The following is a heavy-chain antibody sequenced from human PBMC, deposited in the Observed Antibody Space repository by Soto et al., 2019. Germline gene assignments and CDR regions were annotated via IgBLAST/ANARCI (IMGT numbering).Heavy chain of an antibody. V-gene: IGHV1-46*01. CDR2: INPSGGTT. CDR3: ARVRGGGSEYFFDY. J-gene: IGHJ4*02. Sequence: ASVKVSCKASGYTLTRYNVHWVRQAPGQGLEWMAIINPSGGTTYYVQKFEGRVTLTTDTSTSTVYMELRSLRSDDTAVYYCARVRGGGSEYFFDYWGQGTLVTVSS. D-gene: IGHD2-15*01. CDR1: GYTLTRYN.